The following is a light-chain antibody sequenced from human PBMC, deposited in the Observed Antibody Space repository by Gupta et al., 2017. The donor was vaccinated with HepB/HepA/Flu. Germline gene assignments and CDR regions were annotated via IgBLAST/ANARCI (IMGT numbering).Light chain of an antibody. V-gene: IGKV1-5*03. CDR2: KAS. CDR1: QSVNYW. J-gene: IGKJ1*01. CDR3: QHDYPYSWT. Sequence: DIQMTQSPSTLSASVGDRVTITCRASQSVNYWLAWFQKKPGTAPKVLISKASILESGVPSRFSGSGSGTEFTLTISSLQPDDFATYYCQHDYPYSWTFGQGTKVELK.